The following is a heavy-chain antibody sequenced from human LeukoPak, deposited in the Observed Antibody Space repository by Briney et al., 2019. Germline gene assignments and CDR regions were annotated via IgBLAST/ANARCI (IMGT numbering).Heavy chain of an antibody. CDR3: ANPLSSRVGYYGMDV. CDR2: ISGSGGST. J-gene: IGHJ6*02. Sequence: PGGSLRLSCAASGFTFSSYAMSWVRQAPGKGLEWVSAISGSGGSTYYADSVKGRFTISRDNSKNTLYLQMNSLRAEDTAVYYCANPLSSRVGYYGMDVWGQGTTVTVSS. D-gene: IGHD1-26*01. V-gene: IGHV3-23*01. CDR1: GFTFSSYA.